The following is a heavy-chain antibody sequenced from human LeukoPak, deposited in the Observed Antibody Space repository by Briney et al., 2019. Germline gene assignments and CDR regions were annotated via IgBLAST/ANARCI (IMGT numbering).Heavy chain of an antibody. Sequence: GESLKISCKGSGYRFTSYWIAWVRQMPGKGLEWMGIIYPGDSDTRYSPSFQGQVTISADKSISTAYLQWSSLKASDTAVYYCARRGSCTSTSCYEYFDYWGQGTLVTVSS. J-gene: IGHJ4*02. CDR3: ARRGSCTSTSCYEYFDY. CDR1: GYRFTSYW. CDR2: IYPGDSDT. D-gene: IGHD2-2*01. V-gene: IGHV5-51*01.